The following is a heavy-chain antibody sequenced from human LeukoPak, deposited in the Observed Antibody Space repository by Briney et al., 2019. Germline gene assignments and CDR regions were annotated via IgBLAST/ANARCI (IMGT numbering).Heavy chain of an antibody. CDR2: IYYSGST. V-gene: IGHV4-39*01. CDR1: GCSIRSSSYY. J-gene: IGHJ4*02. D-gene: IGHD3-22*01. CDR3: ARHDYYDSSGIPPFGY. Sequence: PSETLSLTCTVSGCSIRSSSYYWGWIRQPPGKGLDWFRSIYYSGSTYYHPSLKSRVTISVDTSKNQFSLKLSSVTAADTAVYYCARHDYYDSSGIPPFGYWGQGTLVTVSS.